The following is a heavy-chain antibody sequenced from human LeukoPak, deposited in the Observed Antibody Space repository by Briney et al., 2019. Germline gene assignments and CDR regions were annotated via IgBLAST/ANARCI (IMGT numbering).Heavy chain of an antibody. Sequence: GGSLRLSCAASGFTFSSYWMSWVRQAPGKGLEWVANIKRDGSEKYYVDSVKGRFTISRDNAKNSLYLQMNSLRAEDTAVYYCAREITAGTTRGPYYYGMDVWGQGTTVTVSS. D-gene: IGHD1-7*01. CDR2: IKRDGSEK. CDR3: AREITAGTTRGPYYYGMDV. V-gene: IGHV3-7*01. J-gene: IGHJ6*02. CDR1: GFTFSSYW.